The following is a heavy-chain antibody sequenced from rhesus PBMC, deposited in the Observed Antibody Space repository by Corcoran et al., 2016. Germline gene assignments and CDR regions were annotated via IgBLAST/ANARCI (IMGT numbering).Heavy chain of an antibody. CDR1: CYSISCSFA. D-gene: IGHD2-39*01. V-gene: IGHV4-127*01. CDR2: IGGDTGST. J-gene: IGHJ4*01. CDR3: VRVDRRAVIIDY. Sequence: QVQLQDSVPGLAKPSETLSLTCAVSCYSISCSFACTWFRPPPGKGLEGIGFIGGDTGSTYYNPSLKSRVTISKDTSTNQFSLRLTSVTAADTALYYCVRVDRRAVIIDYWGQGVLVTVSS.